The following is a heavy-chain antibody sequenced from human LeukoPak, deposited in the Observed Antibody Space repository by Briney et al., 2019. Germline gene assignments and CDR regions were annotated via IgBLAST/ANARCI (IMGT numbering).Heavy chain of an antibody. Sequence: SVKVSCKASGGTFSSCAISWVRQAPGQGLEWMGGIIPIFGTANYAQKFQGRVTITTDESASTAYMELSSLRSEDTAVYYCARVPPPYSSGWYYFDYWGQGTLVTVSS. V-gene: IGHV1-69*05. D-gene: IGHD6-19*01. J-gene: IGHJ4*02. CDR2: IIPIFGTA. CDR1: GGTFSSCA. CDR3: ARVPPPYSSGWYYFDY.